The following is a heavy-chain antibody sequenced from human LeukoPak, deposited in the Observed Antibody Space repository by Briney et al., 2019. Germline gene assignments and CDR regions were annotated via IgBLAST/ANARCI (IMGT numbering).Heavy chain of an antibody. CDR1: GFTFKSFS. CDR3: ARDYSGNYYKGFDY. V-gene: IGHV3-48*01. D-gene: IGHD1-26*01. Sequence: GGSLRLSCGGSGFTFKSFSMHWVRQAPGKGLEWVSDISSNSGIKSYADSVKGRFTISRDNAKNSLYLQMNSLRAEDTALYYCARDYSGNYYKGFDYWGQGTLVTVSS. CDR2: ISSNSGIK. J-gene: IGHJ4*02.